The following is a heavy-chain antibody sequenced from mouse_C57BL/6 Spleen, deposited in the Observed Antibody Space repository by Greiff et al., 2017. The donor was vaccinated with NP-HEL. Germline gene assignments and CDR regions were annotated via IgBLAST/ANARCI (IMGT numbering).Heavy chain of an antibody. Sequence: QVQLKESGPELVKPGASVTISCTASGYAFSSSWMNWVKQRPGKGLEWIGRIYPGDGDTNYNRKFKGKATLTADKSSSTAYMQLSSLTSEDSAVYFCSRRREGYFDVWGTGTTVTVSS. J-gene: IGHJ1*03. V-gene: IGHV1-82*01. D-gene: IGHD1-2*01. CDR3: SRRREGYFDV. CDR1: GYAFSSSW. CDR2: IYPGDGDT.